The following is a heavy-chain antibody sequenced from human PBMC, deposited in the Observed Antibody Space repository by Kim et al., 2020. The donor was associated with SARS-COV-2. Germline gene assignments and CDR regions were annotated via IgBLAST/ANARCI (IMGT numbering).Heavy chain of an antibody. V-gene: IGHV3-33*01. CDR2: IWYDGSNK. CDR1: GFTFSSYG. Sequence: GGSLRLSCAASGFTFSSYGMHWVRQAPGKGLEWVAVIWYDGSNKYYADSVKGRFTISRDNSKNTLYLQMNSLRAEDTAVYYCARDRSVIYDFWSGFGYWGQGTLVTVSS. D-gene: IGHD3-3*01. J-gene: IGHJ4*02. CDR3: ARDRSVIYDFWSGFGY.